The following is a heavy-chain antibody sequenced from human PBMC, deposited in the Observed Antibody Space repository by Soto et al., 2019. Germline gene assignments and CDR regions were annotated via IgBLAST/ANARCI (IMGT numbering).Heavy chain of an antibody. CDR3: SWQQDFYYGRAV. CDR1: GFPFSPAW. D-gene: IGHD6-13*01. J-gene: IGHJ6*02. V-gene: IGHV3-15*07. CDR2: IKSKGGGGTA. Sequence: EVQLVESGGGLITPGGSLRLSCEASGFPFSPAWMNWVRQAPGKGLEWVGLIKSKGGGGTAHYAAPVKGRFTISREDSRNTVYLQMNRLKPEDTALDDYSWQQDFYYGRAVWGQGTTVTVSS.